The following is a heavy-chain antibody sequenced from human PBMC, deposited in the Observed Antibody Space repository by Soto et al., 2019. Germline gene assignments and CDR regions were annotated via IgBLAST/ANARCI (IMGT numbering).Heavy chain of an antibody. Sequence: QGHLVESGGGVVQPGRSLRLSCVASGFDFKTYGMHWVRQAPGKGLEWVAVIGFDGTNIHYSDSVRGRFSISRDNSENTVSLQMNSLRVEDTALYYCVRDGDVNTGFGKDYWGQGTLVTVSS. CDR2: IGFDGTNI. CDR3: VRDGDVNTGFGKDY. V-gene: IGHV3-33*01. J-gene: IGHJ4*02. D-gene: IGHD3-16*01. CDR1: GFDFKTYG.